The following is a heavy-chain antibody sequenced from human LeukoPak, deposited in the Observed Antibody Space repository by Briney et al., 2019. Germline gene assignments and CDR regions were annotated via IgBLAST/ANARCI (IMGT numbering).Heavy chain of an antibody. J-gene: IGHJ4*02. CDR1: GYTLTSYG. CDR2: ISAYNGNT. D-gene: IGHD3-22*01. V-gene: IGHV1-18*01. Sequence: ASVKVSCKASGYTLTSYGISWVRQAPGQGLEWMGWISAYNGNTNYAQRLQGRVTMTTDTSTSTAYMELRSLRSDDAAVYYCARVSYYYDSSGYYSSSGDYWGQGTLVTVSS. CDR3: ARVSYYYDSSGYYSSSGDY.